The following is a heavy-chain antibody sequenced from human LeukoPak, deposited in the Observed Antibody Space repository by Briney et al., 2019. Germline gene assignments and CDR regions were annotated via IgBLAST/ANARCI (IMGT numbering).Heavy chain of an antibody. CDR3: ARDGSSSWYNNRNAFDI. CDR1: GGSFSGYY. D-gene: IGHD6-13*01. V-gene: IGHV4-34*01. J-gene: IGHJ3*02. CDR2: INHSGST. Sequence: PSETLSLTCAVYGGSFSGYYWSWIRQPPGKGLEWIGEINHSGSTNYNPSLKSRVAISVDTSKNQFSLKLSSVTAADTAVYYCARDGSSSWYNNRNAFDIWGQGTMVTVSS.